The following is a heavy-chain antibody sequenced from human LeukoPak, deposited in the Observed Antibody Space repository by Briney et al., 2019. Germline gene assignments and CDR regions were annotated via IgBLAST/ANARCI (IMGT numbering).Heavy chain of an antibody. CDR2: IYYSGST. CDR3: ARAVSGRFDY. D-gene: IGHD6-19*01. CDR1: GGSMSPYH. V-gene: IGHV4-59*08. J-gene: IGHJ4*02. Sequence: PSETLSLTCTISGGSMSPYHWGWIRQPPGKGLEWTGYIYYSGSTNYNPSLNSRVTISVDTSKNQFSLRLSSVTAADTAIYYCARAVSGRFDYWGQGTLVTVSS.